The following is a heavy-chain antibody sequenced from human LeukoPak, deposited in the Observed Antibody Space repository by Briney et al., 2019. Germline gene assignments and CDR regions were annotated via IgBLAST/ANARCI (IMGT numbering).Heavy chain of an antibody. CDR2: ITSYRRDT. D-gene: IGHD2-15*01. CDR3: ARGRVVAGAFDY. V-gene: IGHV3-23*01. Sequence: GGSLRLSCEASGFTFSNYAMNWVRQTPGKGLEWVSSITSYRRDTYYADSVKGRFTISRDNSKNTLYLQMNSLRAEDTAVYYCARGRVVAGAFDYWGQGTLVSVSS. J-gene: IGHJ4*02. CDR1: GFTFSNYA.